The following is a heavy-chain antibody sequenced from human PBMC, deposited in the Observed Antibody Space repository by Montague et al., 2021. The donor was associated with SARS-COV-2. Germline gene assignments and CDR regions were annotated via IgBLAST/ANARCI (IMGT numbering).Heavy chain of an antibody. V-gene: IGHV4-38-2*02. Sequence: ETLSLTCTVAGYSINSGYYGGWIRQPPGKGLEWIGSIEHSGSTYYNPSLESRVTISVDTSKNQFSLKLSSVTAADTAVYYCARDDYTPGDYYYYYGMDVWGQGTTVTVSS. CDR3: ARDDYTPGDYYYYYGMDV. D-gene: IGHD4-11*01. CDR2: IEHSGST. J-gene: IGHJ6*02. CDR1: GYSINSGYY.